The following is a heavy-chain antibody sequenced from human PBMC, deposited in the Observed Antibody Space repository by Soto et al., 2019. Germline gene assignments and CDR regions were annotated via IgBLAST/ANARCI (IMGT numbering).Heavy chain of an antibody. Sequence: GGSLRLSCAASGFTFSSYAMSWVRQAPGKGLEWVSAISGSGGSTYYADSVKGRFTISRDNSKSTLYLQMNSLRAEDTAVYYCAKVLAPYCSGGSCYSDFDYWGQGTLVTVSS. CDR3: AKVLAPYCSGGSCYSDFDY. CDR1: GFTFSSYA. V-gene: IGHV3-23*01. J-gene: IGHJ4*02. D-gene: IGHD2-15*01. CDR2: ISGSGGST.